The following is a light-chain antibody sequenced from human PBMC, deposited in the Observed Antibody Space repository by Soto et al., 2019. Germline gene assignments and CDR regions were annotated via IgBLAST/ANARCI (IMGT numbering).Light chain of an antibody. Sequence: QSVLTQPPSASGSPGQSVTISCTGTGSDIGGYSFVSWYQQHPGQVPKLIIYEVNKRPSGVPDRFSGSKSGNTASLTVSGLQADDEADYYCSSYAGTNNRYVFGTGTKVTVL. CDR1: GSDIGGYSF. CDR2: EVN. V-gene: IGLV2-8*01. CDR3: SSYAGTNNRYV. J-gene: IGLJ1*01.